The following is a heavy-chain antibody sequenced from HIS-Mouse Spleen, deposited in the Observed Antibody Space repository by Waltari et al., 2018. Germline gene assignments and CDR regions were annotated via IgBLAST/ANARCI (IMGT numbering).Heavy chain of an antibody. D-gene: IGHD3-3*01. Sequence: EVQLLESGGGLVQPGGSLRLSCAASGFTFSSYAMSWVRQAPGKGLEWVSAISCSCRSTYDADSVKGRFTISRDNSRNTLYLQMNSLRAEDTAVYYCAKVSLRNCVRFLEWLLWGWFDPWGQGTLVTVSS. V-gene: IGHV3-23*01. CDR3: AKVSLRNCVRFLEWLLWGWFDP. CDR2: ISCSCRST. J-gene: IGHJ5*02. CDR1: GFTFSSYA.